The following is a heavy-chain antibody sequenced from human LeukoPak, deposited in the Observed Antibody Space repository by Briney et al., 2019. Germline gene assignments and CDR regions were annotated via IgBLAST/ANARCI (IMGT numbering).Heavy chain of an antibody. J-gene: IGHJ5*02. CDR2: ISNSGSTI. CDR1: GFTFSDYY. CDR3: ARHKWELISDNWFDP. Sequence: GGSLRLSCAASGFTFSDYYMSWIRQAPGKGLEWVSYISNSGSTIYYADSVKGRFTISRDNAKNSLYLQMNSLRAEDTAVYYCARHKWELISDNWFDPWGQGTLVTVSS. D-gene: IGHD1-26*01. V-gene: IGHV3-11*01.